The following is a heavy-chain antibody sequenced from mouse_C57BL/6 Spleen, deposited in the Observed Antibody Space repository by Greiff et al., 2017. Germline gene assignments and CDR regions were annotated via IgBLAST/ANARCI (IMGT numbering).Heavy chain of an antibody. CDR1: GYTFTSYG. V-gene: IGHV1-81*01. D-gene: IGHD2-4*01. CDR2: IYPRSGNT. J-gene: IGHJ3*01. Sequence: VQLQESGAELARPGASVKLSCKASGYTFTSYGISWVKQRTGQGLEWIGEIYPRSGNTYYNDKFKGKATLTADKSSSTAYMELRSLTSEDAAVYFCAIYYDYDEGPAWFAYWGQGTLVTVSA. CDR3: AIYYDYDEGPAWFAY.